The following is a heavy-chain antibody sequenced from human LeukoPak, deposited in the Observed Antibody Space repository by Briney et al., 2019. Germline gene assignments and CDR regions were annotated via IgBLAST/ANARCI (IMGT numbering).Heavy chain of an antibody. CDR1: GNTPSSYW. D-gene: IGHD3-10*01. V-gene: IGHV3-74*01. J-gene: IGHJ4*02. CDR3: AMRGGSGELPM. CDR2: INSEGSDT. Sequence: GSLRLSCATSGNTPSSYWKDWVRPAPGKGLVWVSRINSEGSDTAYADSVKGRFTISRDSAKNTLYLRMNSLRVEDTAVYYCAMRGGSGELPMWGQGTLVTVSS.